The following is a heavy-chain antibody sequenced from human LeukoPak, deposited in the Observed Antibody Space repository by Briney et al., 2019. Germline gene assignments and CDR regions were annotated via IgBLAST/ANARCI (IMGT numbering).Heavy chain of an antibody. J-gene: IGHJ4*02. CDR2: ITKDGRTE. D-gene: IGHD6-19*01. V-gene: IGHV3-30*04. CDR3: ARDLAVAGNGFLGY. Sequence: GMSLRLYCAAYGFTFSSYELYWVRPAPGKGLEWVAFITKDGRTEHHADSVKGRFTISRDNSKNPLYLQMNSLRAEDTAVYYCARDLAVAGNGFLGYWGQGTLVTVSS. CDR1: GFTFSSYE.